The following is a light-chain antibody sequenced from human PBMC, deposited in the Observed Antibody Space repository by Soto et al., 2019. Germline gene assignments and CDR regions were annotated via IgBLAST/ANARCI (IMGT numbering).Light chain of an antibody. Sequence: EIVSTQSPGTLSLSPGERATLSCRASQGVSSNLAWYQQKPGQAPRLLIYGASTRATGIPARFSGSGSGTEFTLTISSLQSEDFAIYYCQQRDSWPRTFGGGTKVDIK. CDR1: QGVSSN. CDR3: QQRDSWPRT. CDR2: GAS. J-gene: IGKJ4*01. V-gene: IGKV3D-15*01.